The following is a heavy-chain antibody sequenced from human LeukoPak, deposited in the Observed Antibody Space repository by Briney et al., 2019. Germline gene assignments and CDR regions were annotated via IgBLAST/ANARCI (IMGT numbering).Heavy chain of an antibody. V-gene: IGHV3-21*01. CDR1: GFTFSSYW. CDR3: ARGLVGGYYSSSF. J-gene: IGHJ4*02. Sequence: GGSLRLSCAASGFTFSSYWMHWVRQAPGKGLEWVSSISSSSSYIYYADSLKGRFTISRDNAKNSLYLQMNSLRAEDTAVYYCARGLVGGYYSSSFWGQGTLVTVSS. CDR2: ISSSSSYI. D-gene: IGHD6-13*01.